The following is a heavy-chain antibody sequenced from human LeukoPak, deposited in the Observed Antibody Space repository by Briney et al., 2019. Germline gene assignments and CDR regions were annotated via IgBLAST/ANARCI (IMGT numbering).Heavy chain of an antibody. CDR1: GYTFTRYG. Sequence: ASVKVSCKASGYTFTRYGISWVRQAPGQGLEWMGWISAYNGNTNYAQKLQGRVTMTTDTSTSTAYMELRSLRSDDTAVYYCARDGQREDIVVVPAAKPLGYWGQGTLVTVSS. V-gene: IGHV1-18*01. CDR3: ARDGQREDIVVVPAAKPLGY. CDR2: ISAYNGNT. J-gene: IGHJ4*02. D-gene: IGHD2-2*01.